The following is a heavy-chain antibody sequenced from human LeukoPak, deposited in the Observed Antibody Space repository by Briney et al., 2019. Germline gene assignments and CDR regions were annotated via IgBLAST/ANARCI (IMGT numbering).Heavy chain of an antibody. CDR2: ISYDGSNK. CDR1: GFTFSSYA. CDR3: ARNGIYQLHWVWFDP. Sequence: GGSLRLSCAASGFTFSSYAMHWVRQAPGKGLEWVAVISYDGSNKYYADSVKGRFTISRDNSKNTLYVQMNSLRAEDTAVYYCARNGIYQLHWVWFDPWGQGTLVTVSS. D-gene: IGHD2-2*01. J-gene: IGHJ5*02. V-gene: IGHV3-30-3*01.